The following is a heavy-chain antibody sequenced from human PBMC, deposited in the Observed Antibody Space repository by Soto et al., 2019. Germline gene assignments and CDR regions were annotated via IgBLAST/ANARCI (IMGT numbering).Heavy chain of an antibody. V-gene: IGHV1-18*01. CDR1: GYTFTSYG. CDR3: ARHQYNLAYYGMDV. Sequence: ASVKVSCKASGYTFTSYGISWVRQAPGQGLEWMGWISAYNGNTNYAQKLQGRVTMTTDTSTSTAYMELRSLRSDDTAVYYCARHQYNLAYYGMDVWDQGTTVTVSS. D-gene: IGHD1-20*01. J-gene: IGHJ6*02. CDR2: ISAYNGNT.